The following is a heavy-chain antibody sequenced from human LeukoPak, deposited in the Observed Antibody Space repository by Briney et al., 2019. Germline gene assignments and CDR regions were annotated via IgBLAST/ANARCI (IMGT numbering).Heavy chain of an antibody. CDR2: INPNSGGT. Sequence: ASVKVSCKASGYTFTGYYMHWVRQAPGQGLAWMGWINPNSGGTNYAQKFQGRVTMTRDTSISTAYMELSRLRSDDTAVYYCARVSYDSSGYSLDYWGQGTLVTVSS. V-gene: IGHV1-2*02. D-gene: IGHD3-22*01. CDR1: GYTFTGYY. CDR3: ARVSYDSSGYSLDY. J-gene: IGHJ4*02.